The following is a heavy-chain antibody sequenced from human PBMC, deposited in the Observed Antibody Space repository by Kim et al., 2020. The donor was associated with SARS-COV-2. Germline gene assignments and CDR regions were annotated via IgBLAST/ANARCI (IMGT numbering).Heavy chain of an antibody. D-gene: IGHD4-17*01. J-gene: IGHJ6*02. Sequence: GGSLRLSCAASGFTFSSYEMNWVRHAPGKGLEWVSYISSSGSTIYYADSVKGRFTISRDNAKNSLYLQMNILRAEDTAVYYCALGDTDYYYYGMDVWGQGTTVTVSS. CDR2: ISSSGSTI. V-gene: IGHV3-48*03. CDR1: GFTFSSYE. CDR3: ALGDTDYYYYGMDV.